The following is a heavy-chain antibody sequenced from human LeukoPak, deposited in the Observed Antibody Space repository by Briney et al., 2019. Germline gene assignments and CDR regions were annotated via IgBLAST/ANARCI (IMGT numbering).Heavy chain of an antibody. D-gene: IGHD6-19*01. CDR3: ASEFFIDLAVAATPLDH. CDR2: VSFDGSNK. CDR1: GFTFNTYA. V-gene: IGHV3-30*04. Sequence: GRSLRLSCAASGFTFNTYAMHWVRQAPGKGLEWVAVVSFDGSNKNYADSVKGRFTISRDNSKNTLYLQMNSLRAGDTAVYYCASEFFIDLAVAATPLDHWGQGTLVTVSS. J-gene: IGHJ4*02.